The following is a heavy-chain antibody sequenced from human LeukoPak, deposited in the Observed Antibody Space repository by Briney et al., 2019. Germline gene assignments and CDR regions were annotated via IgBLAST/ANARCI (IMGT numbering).Heavy chain of an antibody. CDR2: INPDSGGT. CDR1: GYTFTGYY. J-gene: IGHJ4*02. D-gene: IGHD6-19*01. CDR3: ARVLFYSSGNKSNRVDY. Sequence: ASVKVSCKASGYTFTGYYIHWVRQASGQGLEWMGWINPDSGGTNYAQKSQGRVTMTRDTSIRTAYMELSRLRSDDTAVYYCARVLFYSSGNKSNRVDYWGQGTLVTVSS. V-gene: IGHV1-2*02.